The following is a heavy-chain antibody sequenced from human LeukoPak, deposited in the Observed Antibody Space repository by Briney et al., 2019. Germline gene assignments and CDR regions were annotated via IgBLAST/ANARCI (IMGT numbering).Heavy chain of an antibody. J-gene: IGHJ5*02. CDR1: GFTFSHYA. V-gene: IGHV3-23*01. CDR3: ARDPQVYGDFDNWFDP. D-gene: IGHD4-17*01. Sequence: GGSLRLSCAVSGFTFSHYAMSWVRQAPGTGLEWVGSLTDSGDATYYADSAKGRLTISRDNSNSTLYLHISGLRDEDTAVYYCARDPQVYGDFDNWFDPWGQGTLVTVSS. CDR2: LTDSGDAT.